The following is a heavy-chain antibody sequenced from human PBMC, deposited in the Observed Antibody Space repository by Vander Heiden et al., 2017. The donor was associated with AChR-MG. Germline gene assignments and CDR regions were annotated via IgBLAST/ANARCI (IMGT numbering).Heavy chain of an antibody. V-gene: IGHV3-30*02. CDR1: GFTFSSYG. J-gene: IGHJ6*02. CDR3: AKMVMEWLPHYYYYGMDV. Sequence: QVQLVESGGGVVQPGGSLRLSCAASGFTFSSYGLHWVRQAPGKGLEWVAFIRYDGSNTHYADSVKGRFTISRDNSKNTLYLQMNSLRAEDTAVYYCAKMVMEWLPHYYYYGMDVWGQGTTVTVSS. CDR2: IRYDGSNT. D-gene: IGHD3-3*01.